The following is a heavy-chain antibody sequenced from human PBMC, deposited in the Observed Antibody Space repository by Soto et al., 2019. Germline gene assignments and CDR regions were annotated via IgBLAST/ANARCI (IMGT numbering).Heavy chain of an antibody. V-gene: IGHV3-7*01. D-gene: IGHD6-13*01. J-gene: IGHJ4*02. CDR3: ATSRNFDY. CDR2: IKQDGSEK. CDR1: GFTFSSYW. Sequence: GGSLRLSCVVSGFTFSSYWMNWVRQAPGKGLEWVANIKQDGSEKYYVDSAKGRFTISRDNAKNSLYLQMNSRSAEDTAIYYCATSRNFDYWGQGTLVTVSS.